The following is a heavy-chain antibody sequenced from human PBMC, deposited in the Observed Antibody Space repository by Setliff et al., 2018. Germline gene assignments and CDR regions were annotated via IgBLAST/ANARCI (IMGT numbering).Heavy chain of an antibody. J-gene: IGHJ6*03. V-gene: IGHV4-59*02. D-gene: IGHD3-3*01. Sequence: PSETLSLTCSVSGGAVSGDYWTWIRQPPGKGLEYIGYINYSGSTNYNPSLKSRVSISVDTSKNQFSLKLSSVTAADTAVYYCVRMSGFLYMDVWGKGTTVTVSS. CDR2: INYSGST. CDR1: GGAVSGDY. CDR3: VRMSGFLYMDV.